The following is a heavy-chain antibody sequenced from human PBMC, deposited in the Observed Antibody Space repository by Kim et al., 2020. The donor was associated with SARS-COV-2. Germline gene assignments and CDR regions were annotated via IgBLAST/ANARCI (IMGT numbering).Heavy chain of an antibody. CDR2: LYYSGST. CDR1: GGSISSSSYY. Sequence: SETLSLTCTVSGGSISSSSYYWGWIRQPPGQGLEWIGSLYYSGSTYYNPSLKSRVTISVDTSQNPFSLKLTSFTAASTPVSYCSLHRPQQLAHAAFVIW. CDR3: SLHRPQQLAHAAFVI. V-gene: IGHV4-39*01. J-gene: IGHJ3*02. D-gene: IGHD6-13*01.